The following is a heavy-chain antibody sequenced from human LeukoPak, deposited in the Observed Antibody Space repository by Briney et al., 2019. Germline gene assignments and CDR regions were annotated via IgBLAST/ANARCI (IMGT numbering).Heavy chain of an antibody. CDR2: IYTSGST. J-gene: IGHJ4*02. V-gene: IGHV4-59*10. Sequence: SETLSLTCAVYGGSFSGYYWSWIRQPAGKGLEWIGRIYTSGSTNYNPSLKSRVTISVDTSKNQFSLKLSSVTAADTAVYYCAKEMATGPFDYWGQGTLVTVSS. CDR1: GGSFSGYY. D-gene: IGHD5-24*01. CDR3: AKEMATGPFDY.